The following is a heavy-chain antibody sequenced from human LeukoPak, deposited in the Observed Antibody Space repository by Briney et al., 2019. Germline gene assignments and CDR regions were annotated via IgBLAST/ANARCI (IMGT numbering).Heavy chain of an antibody. CDR2: ISSSSSYI. J-gene: IGHJ4*02. D-gene: IGHD2-2*02. CDR1: GFTFSSYS. V-gene: IGHV3-21*01. Sequence: GGSLRLSCAASGFTFSSYSMNWVRQAPGEGLEWVSSISSSSSYIYYAYSVKGRFTISRDNAKNSLYLQMNSLRAEDTAVYYCARTLFCSSTSCYKGDFDYWGQGTLVTVSS. CDR3: ARTLFCSSTSCYKGDFDY.